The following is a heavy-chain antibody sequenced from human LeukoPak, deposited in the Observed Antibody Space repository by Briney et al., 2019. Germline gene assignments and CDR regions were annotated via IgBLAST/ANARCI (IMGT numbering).Heavy chain of an antibody. J-gene: IGHJ4*02. CDR3: ATWVIAARQGGY. D-gene: IGHD6-6*01. Sequence: GSLRLSCAASGFTFSSYSMNWVRQAPGKGLEWVSSISSSSSYIYYADSVKGRFTISRDNAKNSLYLQMNSLRAEDTAVYYCATWVIAARQGGYWGQETLVTVSS. V-gene: IGHV3-21*01. CDR2: ISSSSSYI. CDR1: GFTFSSYS.